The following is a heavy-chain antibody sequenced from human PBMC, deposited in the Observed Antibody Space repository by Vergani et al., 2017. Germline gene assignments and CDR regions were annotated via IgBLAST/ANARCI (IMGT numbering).Heavy chain of an antibody. D-gene: IGHD4-17*01. J-gene: IGHJ6*02. V-gene: IGHV3-30*02. CDR3: LRGDYVIENYYYGMDV. Sequence: QVQLVESGGGVVQPGGSLRLSCAASGFTFSSYGMHWVCQAPGKGLEWVAFIRYDGSNKYYADSVKGRFTISRDNSKNTLYLQMNSLRAEDTAVYYCLRGDYVIENYYYGMDVWGQGTTVTVSS. CDR1: GFTFSSYG. CDR2: IRYDGSNK.